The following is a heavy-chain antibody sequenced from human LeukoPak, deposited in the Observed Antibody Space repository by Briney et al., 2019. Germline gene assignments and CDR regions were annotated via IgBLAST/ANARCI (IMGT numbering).Heavy chain of an antibody. J-gene: IGHJ4*02. D-gene: IGHD3-9*01. CDR2: IYYTGST. V-gene: IGHV4-39*01. CDR3: ARLSKGRYFDYIFDY. Sequence: PSETLSLTCTVSGGSVSSTEFYWGRSRQPPGKGVRWIGNIYYTGSTYDNPSLNSRVTMSFDTSQNRFARKMTSVTAADTAVYYCARLSKGRYFDYIFDYWGQGTLVTVSS. CDR1: GGSVSSTEFY.